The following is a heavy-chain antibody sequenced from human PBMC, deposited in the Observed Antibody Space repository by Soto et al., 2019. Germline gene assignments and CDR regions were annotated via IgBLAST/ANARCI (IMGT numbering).Heavy chain of an antibody. CDR2: IRSKANSYAT. CDR1: GFTFSGSA. D-gene: IGHD2-2*01. J-gene: IGHJ4*02. CDR3: TRRGYCSSTSCSELDY. V-gene: IGHV3-73*01. Sequence: VQLVESGGGLVQPGGSLKLSCAASGFTFSGSAMHWVRQASGKGLEWVGRIRSKANSYATAYAASVKGRCTSSRDDSKNTAYLQMKSLKTEDTAVYYCTRRGYCSSTSCSELDYSGQGTLVTVSS.